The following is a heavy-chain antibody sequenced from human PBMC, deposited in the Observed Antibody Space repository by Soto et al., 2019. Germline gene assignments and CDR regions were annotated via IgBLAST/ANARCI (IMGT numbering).Heavy chain of an antibody. CDR2: IKSKTDGGTT. CDR1: GFTFSNAW. CDR3: TTASYRSSSDDY. D-gene: IGHD6-6*01. V-gene: IGHV3-15*01. Sequence: EVQLMESGGGLVKPGGSLRLSCAASGFTFSNAWMSWVRQAPGKGLEWVGRIKSKTDGGTTDYAAPVKGRFTISRDDSTNTLYLQMNSLKTEDTAVYYCTTASYRSSSDDYCGQGTLVTVSS. J-gene: IGHJ4*02.